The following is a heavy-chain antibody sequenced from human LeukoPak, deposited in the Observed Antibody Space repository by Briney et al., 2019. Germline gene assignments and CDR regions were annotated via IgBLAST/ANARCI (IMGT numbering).Heavy chain of an antibody. Sequence: SGTLSLTCAVSGGSISSSNWWSWVRQPPGKGLEWIGEIYHSGSTNYNPSLKSRVTISVDTSKNQFSLKLSSVTAADTAVYYCASTYYYGSDPFDYWGQGTLVTVSS. CDR2: IYHSGST. D-gene: IGHD3-10*01. CDR1: GGSISSSNW. J-gene: IGHJ4*02. V-gene: IGHV4-4*02. CDR3: ASTYYYGSDPFDY.